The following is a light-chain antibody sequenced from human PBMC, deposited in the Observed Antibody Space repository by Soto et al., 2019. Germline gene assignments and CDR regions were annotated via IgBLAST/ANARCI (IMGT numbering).Light chain of an antibody. J-gene: IGKJ4*01. CDR1: QSVSGD. CDR2: GAT. CDR3: QQYKKWPLT. Sequence: IVMTQSPVTLSASPGQRATLSCRASQSVSGDFAWYQQKAGQPPKLLIYGATTRATGIPARFSGSGSGTEFSLTISSLQSEDFAVYYCQQYKKWPLTFGGGTTVEN. V-gene: IGKV3-15*01.